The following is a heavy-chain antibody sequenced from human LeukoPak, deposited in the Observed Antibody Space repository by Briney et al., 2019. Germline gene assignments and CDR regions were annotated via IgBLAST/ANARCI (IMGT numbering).Heavy chain of an antibody. J-gene: IGHJ4*02. CDR3: ARQGDTGSRYFDY. D-gene: IGHD2-21*02. Sequence: PGRSLRLSCAVAGFTFTYYAMHRVRQAPGKGLEWVAVISHDGSNQQYADSVKGQVTISRDNSKSTLYLQMASLRAGDTAVYYCARQGDTGSRYFDYWGQGTLVTVSS. CDR1: GFTFTYYA. V-gene: IGHV3-30-3*01. CDR2: ISHDGSNQ.